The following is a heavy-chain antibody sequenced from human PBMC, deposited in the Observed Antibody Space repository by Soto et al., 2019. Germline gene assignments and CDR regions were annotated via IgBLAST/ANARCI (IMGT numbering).Heavy chain of an antibody. J-gene: IGHJ4*02. CDR1: GASVSSGNNF. CDR2: IYDSGRT. V-gene: IGHV4-61*01. D-gene: IGHD6-19*01. CDR3: ARGWSGDY. Sequence: QVQLQESGPGLVKPSETLSLTCTVSGASVSSGNNFWSWVRQPPGKGLEWIGFIYDSGRTNYNPSLNSRVTISADTSKNQFSLKVTSVTAADTAVYYCARGWSGDYWGQGALVTVSS.